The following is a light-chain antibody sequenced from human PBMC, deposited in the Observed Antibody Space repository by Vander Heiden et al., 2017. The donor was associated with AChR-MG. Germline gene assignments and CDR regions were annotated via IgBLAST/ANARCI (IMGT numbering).Light chain of an antibody. J-gene: IGKJ5*01. V-gene: IGKV4-1*01. CDR2: WAS. CDR3: QQYYSSYSIT. CDR1: QSVMYSSNNKNY. Sequence: DIVMTQSPDSLAVSLGERATINCKSSQSVMYSSNNKNYLAWYQHKSGQPPKLLIYWASTRESGVPDRFSGSGSGTDFTLIISSLQAEDVAVYYCQQYYSSYSITFGQGTRLEIK.